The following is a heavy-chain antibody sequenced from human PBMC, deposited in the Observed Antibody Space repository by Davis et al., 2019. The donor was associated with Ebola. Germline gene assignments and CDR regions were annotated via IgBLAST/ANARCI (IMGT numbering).Heavy chain of an antibody. CDR3: ARDWTIAVADHDAFDI. D-gene: IGHD6-19*01. Sequence: HSQTLSLTCAISGDSVSSNTAAWNWIRQSPSRGLEWLGRTYYRSKWYNDYAVSVKSRITINPDTSKNQFSLQLNSVTPEDTAVYYCARDWTIAVADHDAFDIWGQGTMVTVSS. J-gene: IGHJ3*02. CDR1: GDSVSSNTAA. CDR2: TYYRSKWYN. V-gene: IGHV6-1*01.